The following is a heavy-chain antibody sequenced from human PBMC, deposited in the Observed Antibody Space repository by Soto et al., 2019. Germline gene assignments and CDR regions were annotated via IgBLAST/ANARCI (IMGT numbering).Heavy chain of an antibody. CDR2: ISAYNGNT. CDR3: ARVGGGYFDWLLSEYYFDY. V-gene: IGHV1-18*01. J-gene: IGHJ4*02. Sequence: GASVKVSCKASGYTFTSYGISWVRQAPGQGLEWMGWISAYNGNTNYAQKLQGRVTMTTDTSTSTAYMELRSLRSDDTAVYYCARVGGGYFDWLLSEYYFDYWGQGTLVTVSS. CDR1: GYTFTSYG. D-gene: IGHD3-9*01.